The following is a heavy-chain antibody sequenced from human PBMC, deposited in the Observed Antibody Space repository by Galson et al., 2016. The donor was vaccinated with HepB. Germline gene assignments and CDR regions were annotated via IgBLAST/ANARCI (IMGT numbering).Heavy chain of an antibody. CDR1: GFSLSTSGVG. CDR3: APYYYDRSGYYFRTQGYFDY. J-gene: IGHJ4*02. V-gene: IGHV2-5*02. Sequence: PALVKPTQTLTLTCTFSGFSLSTSGVGVGWIRQPPGKALEWLALIYWADDKRYSPSLKSRLTLTKDTSKNQVVLTMTNMDPVDTATYYCAPYYYDRSGYYFRTQGYFDYWGQGALVTVSS. D-gene: IGHD3-22*01. CDR2: IYWADDK.